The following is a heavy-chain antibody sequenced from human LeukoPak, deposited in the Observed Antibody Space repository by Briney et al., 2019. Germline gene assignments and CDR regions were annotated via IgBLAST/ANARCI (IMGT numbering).Heavy chain of an antibody. V-gene: IGHV4-39*01. CDR3: ATEVVATGFDY. CDR2: IYYSGST. CDR1: GGSISSSSYY. D-gene: IGHD5-12*01. J-gene: IGHJ4*02. Sequence: ASETLSLTCTVSGGSISSSSYYWGWIRQPPGKGLDWIGSIYYSGSTYYNPSLKSRFTISVDTSKNQFSLKLSSVTAADTAVYYCATEVVATGFDYWGQGTLVTVSS.